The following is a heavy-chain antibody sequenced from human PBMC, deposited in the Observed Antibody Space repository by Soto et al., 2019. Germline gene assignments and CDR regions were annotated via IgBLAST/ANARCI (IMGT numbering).Heavy chain of an antibody. Sequence: GGSLRLSCAASGFTFTAFGMHWVRQAPGKGLEWVAGLSYNGNKKYYGDSVKGRFTVSRDNSKKILYLEMNSLRKEDSAVYFCAKLGASQNDFTRFDSWGQGTLVTVSS. J-gene: IGHJ4*02. CDR3: AKLGASQNDFTRFDS. CDR1: GFTFTAFG. V-gene: IGHV3-30*18. D-gene: IGHD1-1*01. CDR2: LSYNGNKK.